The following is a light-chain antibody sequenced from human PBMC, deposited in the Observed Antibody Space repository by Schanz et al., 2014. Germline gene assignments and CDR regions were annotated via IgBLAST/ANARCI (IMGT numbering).Light chain of an antibody. Sequence: QSVLTQPPSASGSPGQSVTISCTGSSSDVGGYNYVSWYQQHPGKAPKLMLYEVSKRPSGVPDRFSGSKSGNTASLTVSGLRAEDEADYYCSSYAGSNNYVFGTGTKLTVL. J-gene: IGLJ1*01. V-gene: IGLV2-8*01. CDR2: EVS. CDR3: SSYAGSNNYV. CDR1: SSDVGGYNY.